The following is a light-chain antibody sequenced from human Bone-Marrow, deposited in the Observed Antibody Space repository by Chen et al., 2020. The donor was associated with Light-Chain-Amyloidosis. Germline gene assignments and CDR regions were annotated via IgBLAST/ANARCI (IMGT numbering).Light chain of an antibody. CDR1: QSVLYSSNNKNY. CDR3: QQHYDTPGT. V-gene: IGKV4-1*01. J-gene: IGKJ1*01. CDR2: WAS. Sequence: DIVMNQSPDSLAVYLGERATINCKSSQSVLYSSNNKNYLAWYQQKTGQPPKLLIYWASIRESGVPDRFSGSGSGTDFTLTITTLQAEDVAVYYCQQHYDTPGTFGQGTKVEIK.